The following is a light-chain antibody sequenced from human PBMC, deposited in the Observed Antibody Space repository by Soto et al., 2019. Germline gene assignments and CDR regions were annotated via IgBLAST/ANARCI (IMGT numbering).Light chain of an antibody. J-gene: IGLJ2*01. V-gene: IGLV2-14*01. CDR2: DVS. CDR3: SSHTGSTVV. CDR1: SSDVGTYNY. Sequence: QSALTQPASVSGSPGQSITISCTGTSSDVGTYNYVSWYQQHAGKAPKLMIYDVSNRPSGVSNRFSGSKSGNTASLTISGLQAEDEADYYCSSHTGSTVVFGGGTKLTVL.